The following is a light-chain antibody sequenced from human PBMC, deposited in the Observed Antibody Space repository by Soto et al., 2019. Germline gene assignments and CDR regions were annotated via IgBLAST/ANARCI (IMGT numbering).Light chain of an antibody. V-gene: IGLV2-14*01. CDR2: DDS. CDR1: KSHVGGYNY. Sequence: QSVLTQPAAVSGSPGQSISISYTPTKSHVGGYNYVSLYQHHPGKAPNLLIYDDSYWQSGVSDRFSRCKSANTASLTISWIQAEDDAYYYCSSYTSASLRVFGTGTKVTVL. J-gene: IGLJ1*01. CDR3: SSYTSASLRV.